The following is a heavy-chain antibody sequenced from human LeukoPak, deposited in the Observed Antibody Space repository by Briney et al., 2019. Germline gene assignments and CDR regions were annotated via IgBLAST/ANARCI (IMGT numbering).Heavy chain of an antibody. Sequence: GESLKISCKGSGYSFTSYWIGWVRQMPGKGLEWMGIIYPGDSDTRYSPSFQGQVTISADKSISTAYLQWSSLKASDTAMYYCARHNRFRGLEYYDILTGSYYFDYWGQGTLVTVSS. CDR3: ARHNRFRGLEYYDILTGSYYFDY. V-gene: IGHV5-51*01. CDR1: GYSFTSYW. J-gene: IGHJ4*02. CDR2: IYPGDSDT. D-gene: IGHD3-9*01.